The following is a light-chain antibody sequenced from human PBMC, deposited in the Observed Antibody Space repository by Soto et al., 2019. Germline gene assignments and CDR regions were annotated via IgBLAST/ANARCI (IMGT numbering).Light chain of an antibody. CDR2: ATS. J-gene: IGKJ1*01. Sequence: IKTTESRVWLSGRVRDRATITNRASQSIGGFLNWYQQKPGKAPKLLIYATSSLQSGVPSRFSGSGSGTDFTLTSRSLQPEDFATYDGQPSYSTPPGPCGQGTKVDI. V-gene: IGKV1-39*01. CDR3: QPSYSTPPGP. CDR1: QSIGGF.